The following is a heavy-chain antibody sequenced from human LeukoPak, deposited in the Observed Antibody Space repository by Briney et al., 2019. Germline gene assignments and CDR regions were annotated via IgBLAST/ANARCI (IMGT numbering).Heavy chain of an antibody. D-gene: IGHD3-10*01. CDR2: IYYSGST. J-gene: IGHJ4*02. V-gene: IGHV4-39*07. CDR3: ARGSTYYYGSDYKIGNDY. Sequence: SETLSLTCTVSGGSISSSSYYWGWIRQPPGKGLEWIGSIYYSGSTNYNPSLKSRVTISVDTSKNQFSLKLSSVTAADTAVYYCARGSTYYYGSDYKIGNDYWGQGTLVTVSS. CDR1: GGSISSSSYY.